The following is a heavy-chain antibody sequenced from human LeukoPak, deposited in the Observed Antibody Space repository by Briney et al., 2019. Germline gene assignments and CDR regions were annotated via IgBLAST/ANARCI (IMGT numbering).Heavy chain of an antibody. Sequence: RASETLSLTCTVSGGSISSYYWSWIRQPAGKGLEWIGRIYTSGSTNYNPSLKSRVTMSVDTSKNQFSLKLSSVTAADTAVYYCARCPTDFNFQWLVRGAYFDYWGQGTLVTVSS. CDR3: ARCPTDFNFQWLVRGAYFDY. CDR2: IYTSGST. D-gene: IGHD6-19*01. CDR1: GGSISSYY. V-gene: IGHV4-4*07. J-gene: IGHJ4*02.